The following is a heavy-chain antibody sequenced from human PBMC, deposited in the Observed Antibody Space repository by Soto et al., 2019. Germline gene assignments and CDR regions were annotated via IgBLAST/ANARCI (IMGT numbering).Heavy chain of an antibody. J-gene: IGHJ4*02. D-gene: IGHD3-16*01. CDR1: GFTFSSYA. Sequence: QVQLVESGGGVVQPGRSLRLSCAASGFTFSSYAMHWVRRATGKGLAWMAVMTYDGSNKYYADAVNGRFTISRDNSKDTLYLQMNGLRPEDTALYYCEGDGGAYRGQGTLVIVSS. CDR2: MTYDGSNK. CDR3: EGDGGAY. V-gene: IGHV3-30-3*01.